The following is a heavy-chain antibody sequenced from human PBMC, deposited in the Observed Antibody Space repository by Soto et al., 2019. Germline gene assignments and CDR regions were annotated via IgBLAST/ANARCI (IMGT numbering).Heavy chain of an antibody. D-gene: IGHD6-13*01. CDR1: GGSFSSYR. Sequence: GASVKVSCKASGGSFSSYRMNWVRQAPGQGLEWVGGIVPIYRTADYAQKFQGRVTITADESARTFYMELRSLKSQDTAVYYCVRDSGAKLSSSWGQGTLVIVSS. CDR2: IVPIYRTA. J-gene: IGHJ4*02. V-gene: IGHV1-69*13. CDR3: VRDSGAKLSSS.